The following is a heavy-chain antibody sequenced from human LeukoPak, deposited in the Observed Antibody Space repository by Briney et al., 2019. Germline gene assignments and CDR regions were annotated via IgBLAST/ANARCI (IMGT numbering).Heavy chain of an antibody. Sequence: GGSLRLSCAASGFTFSSYSMNWVRQAPGKGLEWVSRIHWNGGRTGYADSVKGRFTISRDNAKNSLYLQMNSLRAEDTAVYYCARELGYSYGYGYWGQGTLVTVSS. CDR3: ARELGYSYGYGY. CDR1: GFTFSSYS. J-gene: IGHJ4*02. D-gene: IGHD5-18*01. CDR2: IHWNGGRT. V-gene: IGHV3-20*04.